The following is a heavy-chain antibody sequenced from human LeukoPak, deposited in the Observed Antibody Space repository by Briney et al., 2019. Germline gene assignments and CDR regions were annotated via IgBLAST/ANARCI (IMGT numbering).Heavy chain of an antibody. CDR1: GYTFTNYA. D-gene: IGHD3-16*02. V-gene: IGHV7-4-1*02. Sequence: ASAKVSCKASGYTFTNYAMNWVRQAPGQGLEWMGWIHPSTGNPTYAQGFTGRFVFSLDTSVSTTYLQISSLKAEDTAVYYCARAYQRLGYLSLPDYWGQGTLVTVSS. J-gene: IGHJ4*02. CDR3: ARAYQRLGYLSLPDY. CDR2: IHPSTGNP.